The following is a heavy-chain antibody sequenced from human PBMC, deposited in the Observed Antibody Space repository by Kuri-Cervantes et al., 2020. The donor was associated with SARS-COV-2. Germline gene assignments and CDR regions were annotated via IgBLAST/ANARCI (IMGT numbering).Heavy chain of an antibody. J-gene: IGHJ3*02. CDR2: ISSSGSTI. V-gene: IGHV3-11*01. D-gene: IGHD2-8*01. CDR1: GFTFSDYY. Sequence: GGSLRLSCAASGFTFSDYYMSWIRQAPGKGLEWVSYISSSGSTIYYADSVKGRFAISRANAKNSLYLQMNSLRAEDTAVYYCARIGGIVPMAGAFDIWGQGTMVTVSS. CDR3: ARIGGIVPMAGAFDI.